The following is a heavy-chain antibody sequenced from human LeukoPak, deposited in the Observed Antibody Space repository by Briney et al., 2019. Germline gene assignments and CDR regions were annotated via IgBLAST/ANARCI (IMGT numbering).Heavy chain of an antibody. CDR2: IYYSGST. J-gene: IGHJ5*02. V-gene: IGHV4-59*05. D-gene: IGHD5-12*01. CDR3: ARVLYSGYDGCWFDP. CDR1: GDAMTDSF. Sequence: SETLSLTCTVSGDAMTDSFWTWIRQPPGKGLEWIGSIYYSGSTYYNPSLKSRVTISVDTSKNQFSLKLSSVTAADTAVYYCARVLYSGYDGCWFDPWGQGTLVTVSS.